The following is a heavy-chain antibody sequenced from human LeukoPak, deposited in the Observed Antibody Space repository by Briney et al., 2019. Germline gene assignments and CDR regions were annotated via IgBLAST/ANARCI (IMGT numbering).Heavy chain of an antibody. CDR2: ISASGDST. CDR3: AREWPYSSSWSSFDS. D-gene: IGHD6-13*01. CDR1: GFTFSIYA. Sequence: GGSLRLSCAASGFTFSIYAMSWVRQAPGKGLEWVSVISASGDSTYYADSVKGRFTISRDNSKNTLYLQMNSLRVEDTARYYCAREWPYSSSWSSFDSWGQGIMVTVSS. J-gene: IGHJ4*02. V-gene: IGHV3-23*01.